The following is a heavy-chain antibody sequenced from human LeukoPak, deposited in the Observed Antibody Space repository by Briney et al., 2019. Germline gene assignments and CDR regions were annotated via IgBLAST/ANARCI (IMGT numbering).Heavy chain of an antibody. CDR2: ISAGGGGT. Sequence: QPGGSLRLSCAASGVSFSSYAMSWVRQAPGKGLEWVSAISAGGGGTYYADSVRGRFTISRDSSKHTLYLQMNSLRAEDTAVYYCARDRSLLYYFDSWGQGTLVTVSS. V-gene: IGHV3-23*01. D-gene: IGHD2-21*01. J-gene: IGHJ4*02. CDR3: ARDRSLLYYFDS. CDR1: GVSFSSYA.